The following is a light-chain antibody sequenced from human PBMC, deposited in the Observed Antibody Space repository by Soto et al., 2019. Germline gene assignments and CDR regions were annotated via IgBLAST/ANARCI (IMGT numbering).Light chain of an antibody. J-gene: IGKJ1*01. V-gene: IGKV3-15*01. CDR3: QQYNNWPPAIT. CDR1: QSVSSN. CDR2: GAS. Sequence: IVMTQSPATLSVSPGERATPSCRASQSVSSNLAWYQQRPGQAPRLLIYGASTRVTGIPARFSGSGSGTEFTLTISSLQSEDFAVYYCQQYNNWPPAITFGQGTKVAIK.